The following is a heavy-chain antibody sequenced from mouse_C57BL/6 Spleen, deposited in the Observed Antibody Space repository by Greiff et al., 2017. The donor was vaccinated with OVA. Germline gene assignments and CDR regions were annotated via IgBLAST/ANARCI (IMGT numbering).Heavy chain of an antibody. Sequence: EVQLQQSGAELVKPGASVKLSCTASGFNIKDYYMHWVKQRTEQGLEWIGRIDPEDGETKYAPKFQGKATITADTSSNTAYLQLSGLTSEDTAVYYCARSPITTVVAYYFDYWGQGTTLTVSS. CDR2: IDPEDGET. V-gene: IGHV14-2*01. J-gene: IGHJ2*01. CDR1: GFNIKDYY. D-gene: IGHD1-1*01. CDR3: ARSPITTVVAYYFDY.